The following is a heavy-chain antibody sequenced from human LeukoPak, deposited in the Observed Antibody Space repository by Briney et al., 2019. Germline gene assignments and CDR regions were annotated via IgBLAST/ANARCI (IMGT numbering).Heavy chain of an antibody. CDR1: GGSISSVSYY. CDR3: GGDESGWNYFDY. D-gene: IGHD6-19*01. J-gene: IGHJ4*02. Sequence: SETLSLTCTVSGGSISSVSYYWSWIREPAGKGLEWIGRIYTSGSTEYNPSLKSRVTMSVDTSKNQFSLNLDSVTAADTALYYCGGDESGWNYFDYLGQGGLVNGSS. V-gene: IGHV4-61*02. CDR2: IYTSGST.